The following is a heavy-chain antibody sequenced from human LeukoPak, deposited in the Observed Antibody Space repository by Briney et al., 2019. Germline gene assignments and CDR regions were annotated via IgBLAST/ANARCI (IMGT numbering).Heavy chain of an antibody. D-gene: IGHD6-13*01. V-gene: IGHV4-38-2*02. Sequence: SETLSLTCTVSGYSISSGYYWGWIRQPPGKGLEWIGSIYHSGSTYYNPSPKSRVTISVDTSKNQFSLKLSSVTAAATAVYYCAREIAAKPLDYWGQGTLVTVSS. CDR1: GYSISSGYY. CDR2: IYHSGST. J-gene: IGHJ4*02. CDR3: AREIAAKPLDY.